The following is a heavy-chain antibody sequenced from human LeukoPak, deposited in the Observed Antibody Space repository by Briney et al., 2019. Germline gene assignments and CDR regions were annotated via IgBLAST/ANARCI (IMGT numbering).Heavy chain of an antibody. CDR2: INPKSDGT. J-gene: IGHJ5*02. CDR3: ASESNYYGSGSYYNGVWFDP. V-gene: IGHV1-2*06. Sequence: ASVKVSCKASGYTFTDYYMHWVRQAPGRGLEWMGRINPKSDGTNYAQKFQGRVTMTRDTSISTAYMELSRLRSDDTAVYYCASESNYYGSGSYYNGVWFDPWGQGTLVTVSS. CDR1: GYTFTDYY. D-gene: IGHD3-10*01.